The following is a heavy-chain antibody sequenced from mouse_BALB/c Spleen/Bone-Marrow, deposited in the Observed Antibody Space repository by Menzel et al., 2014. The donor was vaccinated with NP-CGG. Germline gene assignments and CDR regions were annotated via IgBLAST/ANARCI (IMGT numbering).Heavy chain of an antibody. D-gene: IGHD6-1*01. CDR2: IWSGGST. V-gene: IGHV2-2*02. J-gene: IGHJ2*01. Sequence: AQLQESGPGLVQPSQSLSITCTVSGFSLSSYGVHWVRQSPGKGLEWLGVIWSGGSTDYNAAFISRLTISKDNSKSQVFFKMTSLQANDTAIYYCARSHRGYCFDYWGQGTTLTVSS. CDR3: ARSHRGYCFDY. CDR1: GFSLSSYG.